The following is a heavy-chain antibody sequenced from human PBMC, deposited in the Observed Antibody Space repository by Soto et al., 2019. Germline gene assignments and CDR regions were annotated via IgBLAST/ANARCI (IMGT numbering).Heavy chain of an antibody. V-gene: IGHV3-21*01. D-gene: IGHD3-22*01. CDR2: ISSSSYI. CDR3: ARGPREDYYDSSGYYGDDFDI. J-gene: IGHJ3*02. Sequence: GGSLRLSCAASGFTFSSYSMNWVRQAPGKGLEWVSSISSSSYIYYADSVKGRFTISRDNAKNSLYLQMNSLRAEDTAVYYCARGPREDYYDSSGYYGDDFDIWGQGTMATVSS. CDR1: GFTFSSYS.